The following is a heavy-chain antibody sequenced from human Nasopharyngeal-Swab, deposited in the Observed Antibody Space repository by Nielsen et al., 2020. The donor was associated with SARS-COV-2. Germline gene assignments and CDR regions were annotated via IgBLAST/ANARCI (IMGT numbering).Heavy chain of an antibody. CDR1: GFTFSDYY. CDR2: ISSSGSTI. CDR3: ARVNGQLALAVRYFDL. J-gene: IGHJ2*01. D-gene: IGHD6-6*01. Sequence: GGSLRLSCAASGFTFSDYYMSWIRQAPGKGLEWVSYISSSGSTIYYADSVKGRFTISRDNAKNSLYLQMNSLRAKDTAVYYCARVNGQLALAVRYFDLWGRGTLVTVSS. V-gene: IGHV3-11*01.